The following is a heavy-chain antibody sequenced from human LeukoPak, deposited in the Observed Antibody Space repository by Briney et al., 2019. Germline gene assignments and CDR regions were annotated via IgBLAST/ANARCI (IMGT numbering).Heavy chain of an antibody. J-gene: IGHJ6*03. CDR2: IYYSGST. CDR1: GGSISSSSYY. V-gene: IGHV4-39*07. CDR3: ARDIAAAGEHYYYYYMDV. D-gene: IGHD6-13*01. Sequence: SETLSLTCTVSGGSISSSSYYWGWIRQPPGKGLEWIGSIYYSGSTYYNPSLKSRVTISVDTSKNQFSLKLSSVTAADTAVYYCARDIAAAGEHYYYYYMDVWGKGTTVTVSS.